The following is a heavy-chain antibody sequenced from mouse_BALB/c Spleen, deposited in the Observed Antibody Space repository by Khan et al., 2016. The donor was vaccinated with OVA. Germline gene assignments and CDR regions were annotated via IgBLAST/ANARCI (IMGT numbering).Heavy chain of an antibody. CDR3: ARTARIKY. J-gene: IGHJ2*01. CDR1: GYSITSGYG. CDR2: ISYSGRT. Sequence: VQLKESGPGLVKPSQSLSLTCTVTGYSITSGYGWNWLRQFPGNKREWMGYISYSGRTNYNPSLKSRISITRDTSKNQFFLQLNSVATEDTATYYCARTARIKYWGQGTTLTVSS. V-gene: IGHV3-2*02. D-gene: IGHD1-2*01.